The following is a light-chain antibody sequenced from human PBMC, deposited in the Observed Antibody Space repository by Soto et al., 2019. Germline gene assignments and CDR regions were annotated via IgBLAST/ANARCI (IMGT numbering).Light chain of an antibody. V-gene: IGKV3-11*01. CDR1: QSVSSY. CDR2: DAS. J-gene: IGKJ3*01. Sequence: EIVLTQSPATLSLSPGERATLSCRASQSVSSYLAWYQKKPGQAPRLLIYDASNRATGIPARFSGSGSGTDFTLTISSLEPEDFAVYYCQQRSNWLFFTFGPGTKVDIK. CDR3: QQRSNWLFFT.